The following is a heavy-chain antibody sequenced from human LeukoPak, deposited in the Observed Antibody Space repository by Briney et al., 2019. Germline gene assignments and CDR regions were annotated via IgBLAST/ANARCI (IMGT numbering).Heavy chain of an antibody. CDR1: GFTFSSYA. J-gene: IGHJ3*02. Sequence: PGGSLRLSCAVSGFTFSSYAMSWVRQAPGKGLEWVSDISGSGGNTYYADSVKGRFTISRDNSKNTLYLQMNSLRAEDTAVYYCARAFLDELLWFGSGAFDIWGQGTMVTVSS. CDR3: ARAFLDELLWFGSGAFDI. D-gene: IGHD3-10*01. CDR2: ISGSGGNT. V-gene: IGHV3-23*01.